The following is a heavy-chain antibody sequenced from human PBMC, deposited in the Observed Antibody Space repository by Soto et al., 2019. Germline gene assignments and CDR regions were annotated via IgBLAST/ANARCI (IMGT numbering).Heavy chain of an antibody. Sequence: GPTMVTPTPTLKLSCTFCVFSLSTSGMCVSLIRQPPGTAPEWLALIHWDDAKYSSTSLRTRLTISKDTSHNQVVLTMANMAPVDTATYYCARINESSGYYFTWCDP. CDR3: ARINESSGYYFTWCDP. V-gene: IGHV2-70*01. J-gene: IGHJ5*02. D-gene: IGHD3-22*01. CDR1: VFSLSTSGMC. CDR2: IHWDDAK.